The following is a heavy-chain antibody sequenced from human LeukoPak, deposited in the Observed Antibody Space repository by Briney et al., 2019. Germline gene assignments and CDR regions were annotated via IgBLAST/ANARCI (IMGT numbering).Heavy chain of an antibody. V-gene: IGHV1-24*01. CDR1: GYTLTYLS. Sequence: GXXVKVSCKISGYTLTYLSMHWVRQAPGKGREWMGRFDPEDGEKIYAQRFQGRVTMTEDTSTDTAYMKLSSLRSEDTAVYYCATGPIDMIVDYLHYWGQGTLVTVSS. CDR2: FDPEDGEK. J-gene: IGHJ4*02. CDR3: ATGPIDMIVDYLHY. D-gene: IGHD3-16*01.